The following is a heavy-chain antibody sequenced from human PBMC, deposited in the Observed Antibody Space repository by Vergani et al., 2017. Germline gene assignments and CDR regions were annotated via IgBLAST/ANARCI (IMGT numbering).Heavy chain of an antibody. V-gene: IGHV4-30-2*01. CDR3: ARGVTSFGNYYYYMDV. D-gene: IGHD2-21*02. J-gene: IGHJ6*03. CDR2: IYHSGST. CDR1: GGSISSGGYS. Sequence: QLQLQESGSGLVKPSQTLSLTCAVSGGSISSGGYSWSWIRQPPGKGLEWIGYIYHSGSTYYNPSLKSRVTISVDRSKNQFSLKLSSVTAADTAVYYCARGVTSFGNYYYYMDVWGKGTTVTVSS.